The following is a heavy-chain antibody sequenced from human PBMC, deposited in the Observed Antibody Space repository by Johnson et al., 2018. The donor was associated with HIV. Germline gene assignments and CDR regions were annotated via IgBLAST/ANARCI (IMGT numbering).Heavy chain of an antibody. Sequence: VQLVESGGGLVKPGGSLRLSCAASGFTFNNAWMSWVRQAPGKGLEWVGRIKSKTDGGTTEYAASVKGRLTISRDDSKSIAYLQMNSLKTEDTAVYYCTTKPYSSSWYGAFAIWGQGTMVTVSS. J-gene: IGHJ3*02. V-gene: IGHV3-15*01. CDR1: GFTFNNAW. CDR3: TTKPYSSSWYGAFAI. CDR2: IKSKTDGGTT. D-gene: IGHD6-13*01.